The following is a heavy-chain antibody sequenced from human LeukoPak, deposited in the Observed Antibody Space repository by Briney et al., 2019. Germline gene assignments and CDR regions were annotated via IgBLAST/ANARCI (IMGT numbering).Heavy chain of an antibody. CDR3: ARAESGSWSFPVVWFDP. CDR2: IYDSGST. D-gene: IGHD6-13*01. V-gene: IGHV4-59*12. CDR1: GGSINNYY. Sequence: SETLSLTCAVSGGSINNYYWSWIRQPPGKGLEWIGYIYDSGSTYYNPSLKSRVTISVDTSKNQFSLKLSSVTAADTAVYYCARAESGSWSFPVVWFDPWGQGTLVTVSS. J-gene: IGHJ5*02.